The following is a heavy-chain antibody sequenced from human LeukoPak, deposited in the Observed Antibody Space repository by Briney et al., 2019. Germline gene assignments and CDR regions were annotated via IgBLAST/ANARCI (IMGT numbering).Heavy chain of an antibody. CDR2: IYSSGST. Sequence: NPSQTLSLTCTVSGGSIRGGNYYWNWIRQHPGKGLEWIGHIYSSGSTYYNPSLKSRVSISIDASNNNFSLNLSSVTAADTAVYYCASGRSYYEYFDYWGQGTLVTVSS. CDR3: ASGRSYYEYFDY. V-gene: IGHV4-31*03. J-gene: IGHJ4*02. D-gene: IGHD1-26*01. CDR1: GGSIRGGNYY.